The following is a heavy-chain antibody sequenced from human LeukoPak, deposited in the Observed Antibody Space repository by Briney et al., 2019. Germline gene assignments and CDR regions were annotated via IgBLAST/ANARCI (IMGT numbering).Heavy chain of an antibody. V-gene: IGHV3-30*04. CDR2: ISYDGSNK. CDR3: ASDSSGYYYNAFDI. CDR1: GFTFSSYA. J-gene: IGHJ3*02. D-gene: IGHD3-22*01. Sequence: GGSLRLSCAASGFTFSSYAMHWVRQAPGKGLEWVAVISYDGSNKYYADSVKGRFTISRDNSKNTLYLQMNSLRAEDTAVYYCASDSSGYYYNAFDIWGQGTMVTVSS.